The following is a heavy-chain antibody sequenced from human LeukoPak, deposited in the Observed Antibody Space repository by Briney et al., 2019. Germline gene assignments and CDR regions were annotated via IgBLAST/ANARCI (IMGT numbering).Heavy chain of an antibody. V-gene: IGHV3-48*03. J-gene: IGHJ4*02. CDR2: ISSSGSTI. Sequence: PGGPLRLSCAASGFTFSSYEMNWVRQAPGKGLEWVSYISSSGSTIYYADAVKGRFTISRDNAKNSLYLQMNSLRAEDTAVYYCARGTEMGYFDYWGQGTLVTVSS. CDR3: ARGTEMGYFDY. D-gene: IGHD5-24*01. CDR1: GFTFSSYE.